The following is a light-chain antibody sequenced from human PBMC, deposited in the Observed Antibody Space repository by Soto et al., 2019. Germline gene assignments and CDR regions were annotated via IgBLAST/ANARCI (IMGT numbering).Light chain of an antibody. J-gene: IGKJ1*01. CDR3: QQRSNWPET. V-gene: IGKV3D-20*02. Sequence: EIVLSQSPGPLSLSPGERATLSCRARQSVISSSLAWYQQKPGQAPRLLIYGPSSRAPGIPARFSGGGARTDFTLTSSILEPDDFAVYCCQQRSNWPETFGQGTKVDIK. CDR2: GPS. CDR1: QSVISSS.